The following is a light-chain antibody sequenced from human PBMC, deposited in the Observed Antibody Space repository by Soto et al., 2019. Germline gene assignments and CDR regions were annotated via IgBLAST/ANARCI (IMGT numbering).Light chain of an antibody. CDR3: QHYNNRPPT. Sequence: EIVMTQSPATLSVSPGERATLSCRASQSVSSNLAWYQQKPGQAPRLLIYGASTRATGIPARFSGSGSGTEFTLTISSLQSEDFAVYYCQHYNNRPPTFGQGTKGDIK. V-gene: IGKV3-15*01. J-gene: IGKJ1*01. CDR2: GAS. CDR1: QSVSSN.